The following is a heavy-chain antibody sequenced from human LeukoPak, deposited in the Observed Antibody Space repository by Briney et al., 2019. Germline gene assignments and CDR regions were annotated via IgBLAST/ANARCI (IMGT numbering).Heavy chain of an antibody. CDR2: IYYSGST. J-gene: IGHJ6*03. CDR1: GGSISSSSYY. CDR3: ARDLISLPRLLWFGESLLGSYYYYYMDV. Sequence: SETLSLTCTVSGGSISSSSYYWGWIRQPPGKGLEWIGSIYYSGSTYYNPSLKSRVTISVDTSKNQFSLKLSSVTAADTAVYYCARDLISLPRLLWFGESLLGSYYYYYMDVWGKGTTVTISS. D-gene: IGHD3-10*01. V-gene: IGHV4-39*07.